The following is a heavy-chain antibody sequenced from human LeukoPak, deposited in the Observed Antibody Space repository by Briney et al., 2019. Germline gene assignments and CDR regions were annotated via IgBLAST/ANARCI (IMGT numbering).Heavy chain of an antibody. Sequence: GGSLRLSCAASGFTFSSYAMHWVRQAPGKGLEWVAFISNDGSYNYCTDSVKGRFNISRDNSENTLYLQMNSLRPDDTAVYYCARDGSGKNLFDVGWFDSWGQGTLVTVSS. CDR1: GFTFSSYA. CDR2: ISNDGSYN. CDR3: ARDGSGKNLFDVGWFDS. J-gene: IGHJ5*01. V-gene: IGHV3-30*10. D-gene: IGHD1-26*01.